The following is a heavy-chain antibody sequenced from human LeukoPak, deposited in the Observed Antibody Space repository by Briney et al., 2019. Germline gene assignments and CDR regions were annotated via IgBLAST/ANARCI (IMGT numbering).Heavy chain of an antibody. CDR3: ARAQTYYDILTGPYFDY. D-gene: IGHD3-9*01. J-gene: IGHJ4*02. Sequence: SETLSLTCTVSGYSISSGYYWSWIRQPPGKGLEWIGYIYYSGSTNYNPSLKSRVTISVDTSKNQFSLKLSSVTAADTAVYYCARAQTYYDILTGPYFDYWGQGTLVTVSS. CDR1: GYSISSGYY. CDR2: IYYSGST. V-gene: IGHV4-61*01.